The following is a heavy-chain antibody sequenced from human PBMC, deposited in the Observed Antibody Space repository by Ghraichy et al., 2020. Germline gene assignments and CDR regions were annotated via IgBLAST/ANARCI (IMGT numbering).Heavy chain of an antibody. D-gene: IGHD3-10*01. J-gene: IGHJ4*02. V-gene: IGHV3-21*06. CDR2: ISSSGRYI. Sequence: GGSLRLSCAPSGFTFSDYTMNWVRQAPGKGLEWVSSISSSGRYIFYADSVRGRFTISRDSAKNSLNLQMNSLRSEDTAVYYCARDSEAYHYGSGSDCWGQGTLVTVSS. CDR3: ARDSEAYHYGSGSDC. CDR1: GFTFSDYT.